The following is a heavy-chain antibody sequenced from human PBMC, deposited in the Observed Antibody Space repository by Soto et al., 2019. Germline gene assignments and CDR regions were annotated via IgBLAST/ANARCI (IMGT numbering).Heavy chain of an antibody. CDR3: ARDYCISTSCYAFVYYYGMDV. V-gene: IGHV1-3*01. CDR1: GYTFTIYA. D-gene: IGHD2-2*01. Sequence: ASVKVSCKASGYTFTIYAMHWVRQAPGQRLEWMGWINAGNGNTKYSQKFQGRVTITRDTSASTAYMELSSLRSEDTAVYYCARDYCISTSCYAFVYYYGMDVWGQGTTVTVSS. CDR2: INAGNGNT. J-gene: IGHJ6*02.